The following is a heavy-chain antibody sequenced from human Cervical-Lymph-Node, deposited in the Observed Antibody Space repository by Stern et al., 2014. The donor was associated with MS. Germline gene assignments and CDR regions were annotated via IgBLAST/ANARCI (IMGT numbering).Heavy chain of an antibody. V-gene: IGHV1-46*01. CDR1: GYTFTSHY. Sequence: QMQLVQSGAEVKKPGASVKVSCKASGYTFTSHYMHWLRQAPGQGLEWVGIINPSGDSASYAQKFQGRVTMTRDTSTSTVYMELSSLRSEDTAVYYCASGTGSKRPTGNYWGQGTLVTVSS. J-gene: IGHJ4*02. CDR3: ASGTGSKRPTGNY. D-gene: IGHD3/OR15-3a*01. CDR2: INPSGDSA.